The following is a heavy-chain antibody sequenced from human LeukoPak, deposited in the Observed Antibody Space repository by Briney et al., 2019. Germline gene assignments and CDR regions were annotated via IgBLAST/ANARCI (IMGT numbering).Heavy chain of an antibody. CDR1: GFTFSSND. Sequence: PGGSLRLSCAASGFTFSSNDMHWVRQATGKRLEWVSAIGTGGDTHYLDSVKGRFTISRESAKNSLYLQMNSLRAEDTAVYYCARGRRGAAAGIDPLFDYWGQGILVTVSS. CDR2: IGTGGDT. CDR3: ARGRRGAAAGIDPLFDY. V-gene: IGHV3-13*01. D-gene: IGHD6-13*01. J-gene: IGHJ4*02.